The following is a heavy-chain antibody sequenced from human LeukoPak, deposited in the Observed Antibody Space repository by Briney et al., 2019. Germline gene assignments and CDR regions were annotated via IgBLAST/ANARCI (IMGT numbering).Heavy chain of an antibody. V-gene: IGHV4-39*01. J-gene: IGHJ3*02. CDR3: ARHEQLVREDAFDI. Sequence: SETLSLTCTVSGVSISSSSYYWGWIRQPPGKGLEWIGSIYYSGSTYYNPSLKSRVTISVDTSKNQFSLKLSSVTAADTAVYYCARHEQLVREDAFDIWGQGTMVTVSS. CDR1: GVSISSSSYY. D-gene: IGHD6-13*01. CDR2: IYYSGST.